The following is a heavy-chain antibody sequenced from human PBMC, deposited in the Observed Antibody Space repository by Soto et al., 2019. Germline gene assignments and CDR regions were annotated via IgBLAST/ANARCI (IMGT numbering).Heavy chain of an antibody. D-gene: IGHD6-19*01. J-gene: IGHJ4*02. CDR1: GFTFSSYC. Sequence: EVQLVESGGGLVQPGGSLRLSCAASGFTFSSYCMYWVLQAPGKGLVWVSRTNSDGSDTSYADSVKGRFTISRDNAKNTLYLQMNSLRAEDAAVYYCARDRGGSLFDYWGQGTLVTVSS. CDR2: TNSDGSDT. V-gene: IGHV3-74*01. CDR3: ARDRGGSLFDY.